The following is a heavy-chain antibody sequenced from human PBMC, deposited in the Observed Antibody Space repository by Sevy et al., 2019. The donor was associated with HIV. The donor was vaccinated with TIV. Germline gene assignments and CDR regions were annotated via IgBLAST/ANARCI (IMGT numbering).Heavy chain of an antibody. CDR1: GFTFSTYS. V-gene: IGHV3-48*01. CDR3: AREFYDFWTGPYDSHYMDV. J-gene: IGHJ6*03. D-gene: IGHD3-3*01. Sequence: GGSLRLSCAASGFTFSTYSMNWVRQAPGKGLEWVSYITSTSGTLYNGDSVRGRFTISRDNDKNALSLKMNSLRADDTAVYYCAREFYDFWTGPYDSHYMDVWGKGTTVTVSS. CDR2: ITSTSGTL.